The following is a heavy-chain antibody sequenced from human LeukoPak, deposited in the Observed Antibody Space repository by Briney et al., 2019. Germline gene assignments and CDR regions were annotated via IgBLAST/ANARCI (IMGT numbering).Heavy chain of an antibody. J-gene: IGHJ5*02. CDR3: ARSGGYDERIDWFDP. Sequence: GGSLRLSCAASGFTFSSYGMHWVRQAPGKGLEWVAVIWYDGSNKYYADSVKGRFTISRDNSKNTLYLQMNSLRAEDTAVYYCARSGGYDERIDWFDPWGQGTLVTVPS. CDR2: IWYDGSNK. V-gene: IGHV3-33*08. CDR1: GFTFSSYG. D-gene: IGHD5-12*01.